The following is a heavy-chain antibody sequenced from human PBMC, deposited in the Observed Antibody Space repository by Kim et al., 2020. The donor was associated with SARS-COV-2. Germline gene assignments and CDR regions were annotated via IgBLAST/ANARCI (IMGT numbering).Heavy chain of an antibody. CDR3: AKGVRGGDY. CDR2: GST. D-gene: IGHD3-10*01. V-gene: IGHV3-23*01. Sequence: GSTHCANSVEGRFTISRDNTKSTLNLQMNNLRAEDTAVCYCAKGVRGGDYWGQGTLVTVSS. J-gene: IGHJ4*02.